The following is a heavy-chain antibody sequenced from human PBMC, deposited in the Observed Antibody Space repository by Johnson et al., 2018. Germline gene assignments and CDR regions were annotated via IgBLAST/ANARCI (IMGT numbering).Heavy chain of an antibody. V-gene: IGHV3-33*01. D-gene: IGHD3-3*01. J-gene: IGHJ6*02. CDR3: ARDGADSDFWSPFYGMDV. CDR2: IWYDGSNK. CDR1: AFTFSSYG. Sequence: QVQLVQSGGGVVQPGRSLRLSCAASAFTFSSYGMHWVRQAPGKGLEWVAVIWYDGSNKYYADSVKGRFTISRDNSKNTLYLQMNSLRAEATAVYYCARDGADSDFWSPFYGMDVWGQGTTVTVSS.